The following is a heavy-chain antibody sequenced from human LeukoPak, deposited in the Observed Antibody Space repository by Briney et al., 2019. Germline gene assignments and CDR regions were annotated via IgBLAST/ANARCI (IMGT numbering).Heavy chain of an antibody. Sequence: TGGSLRLSCAASGFTFSSYAMHWVRQAPGKGLEWVAVISYDGSNKYYADSVKGRFTISRDNAKNSLYLQMNSLRAEDTAVYYCAREHPGYSYGLNYWGQGTLVTVSS. J-gene: IGHJ4*02. D-gene: IGHD5-18*01. V-gene: IGHV3-30*04. CDR3: AREHPGYSYGLNY. CDR2: ISYDGSNK. CDR1: GFTFSSYA.